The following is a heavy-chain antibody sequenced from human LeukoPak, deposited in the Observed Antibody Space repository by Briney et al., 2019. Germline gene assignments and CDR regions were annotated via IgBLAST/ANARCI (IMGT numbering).Heavy chain of an antibody. V-gene: IGHV3-23*01. CDR2: ISDSGGSA. CDR1: GITLSNYG. D-gene: IGHD3-22*01. Sequence: GGSLRLSCAVSGITLSNYGMSWVRQAPGKGLEWVAGISDSGGSANYADSVKGRFTISRDNPKNTLYLQMNSLRAEDTAVYFCAKRGVVIRVILVGFHKEAYYFDSWGQGALVTVSS. J-gene: IGHJ4*02. CDR3: AKRGVVIRVILVGFHKEAYYFDS.